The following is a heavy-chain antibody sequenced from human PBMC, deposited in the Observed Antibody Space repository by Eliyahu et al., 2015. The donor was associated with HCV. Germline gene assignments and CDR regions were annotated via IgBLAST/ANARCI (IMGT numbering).Heavy chain of an antibody. CDR1: GFTFSXYA. CDR2: ISYDGSNK. CDR3: ARVPMIVVVIYYFDY. V-gene: IGHV3-30-3*01. Sequence: QVQLVESGGGVVQPGRSLRLSCAASGFTFSXYAMHWVRQAPGKGLEWVAVISYDGSNKYYADSVKGRFTISRDNSKNTLYLQMNSLRAEDTAVYYCARVPMIVVVIYYFDYWGQGTLVTVSS. D-gene: IGHD3-22*01. J-gene: IGHJ4*02.